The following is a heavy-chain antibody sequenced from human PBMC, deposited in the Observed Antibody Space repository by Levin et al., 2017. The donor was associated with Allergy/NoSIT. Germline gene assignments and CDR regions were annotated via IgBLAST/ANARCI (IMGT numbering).Heavy chain of an antibody. D-gene: IGHD3-3*01. Sequence: SETLSLTCTVSGGSVSSGSYYWSWIRQPPGKGLEWIGYIHYSGDTNYSPSLESRVIISLDTSKNQFSLNLSSVTAADTAVYHCAREIPRHYAFWNGPYAYYGVDVWGQGTTVTVSS. CDR1: GGSVSSGSYY. J-gene: IGHJ6*02. CDR3: AREIPRHYAFWNGPYAYYGVDV. CDR2: IHYSGDT. V-gene: IGHV4-61*01.